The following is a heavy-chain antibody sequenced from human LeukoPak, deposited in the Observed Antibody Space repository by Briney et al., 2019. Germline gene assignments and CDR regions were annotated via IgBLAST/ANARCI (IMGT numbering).Heavy chain of an antibody. CDR3: AGVAGPLDY. CDR1: GGSFSGYY. J-gene: IGHJ4*02. V-gene: IGHV4-34*01. CDR2: INHSGST. Sequence: PSETLSLTCAVFGGSFSGYYWSWIRQPPGKGLEWIGEINHSGSTNYNPSLKSRVTISVDRSKNQFSLKLSSVTAADTAVYYCAGVAGPLDYWGQGTLVTVSS.